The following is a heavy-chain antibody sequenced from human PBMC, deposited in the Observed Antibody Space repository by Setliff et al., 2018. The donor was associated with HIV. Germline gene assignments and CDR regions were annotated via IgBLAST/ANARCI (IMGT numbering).Heavy chain of an antibody. CDR3: ARDSLPYYYGSGTDSLDI. CDR2: INGGNGDT. Sequence: ASVKVSCKASGYTFTSYAINWVRQAPGQSLEWMAWINGGNGDTKYSQKFQGRVTVTGDTSAITAYMELSDLRSEDTAVYYCARDSLPYYYGSGTDSLDIWGQGTMVTVSS. J-gene: IGHJ3*02. CDR1: GYTFTSYA. D-gene: IGHD3-10*01. V-gene: IGHV1-3*01.